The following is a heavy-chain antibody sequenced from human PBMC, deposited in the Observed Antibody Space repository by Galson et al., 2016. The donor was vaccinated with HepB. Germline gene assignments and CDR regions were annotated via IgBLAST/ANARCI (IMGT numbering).Heavy chain of an antibody. CDR3: ARRIAAAGTFDS. CDR2: IHYTGSR. Sequence: SETLSLTCTVSGGSISGSSYYWGWVRQPPGKGLEWIGSIHYTGSRYDNPSLKSRVTMSVDTSKNHFSLKVSSVTAADTAVYYCARRIAAAGTFDSWGQGTPVTVSS. J-gene: IGHJ4*02. CDR1: GGSISGSSYY. D-gene: IGHD6-13*01. V-gene: IGHV4-39*02.